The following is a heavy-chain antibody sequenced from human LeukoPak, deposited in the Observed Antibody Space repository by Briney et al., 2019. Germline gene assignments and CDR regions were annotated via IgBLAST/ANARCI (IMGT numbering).Heavy chain of an antibody. D-gene: IGHD1-14*01. J-gene: IGHJ3*02. CDR3: AATIIAPPAAFDI. V-gene: IGHV4-59*01. CDR2: IYYSGST. CDR1: GGSISSYY. Sequence: PSETLSLTCTVSGGSISSYYWSWIRQPPGKGLEWIGYIYYSGSTNYNPSLESRVTISVDTSKNQFSLKLSSVTAAGTAVYYCAATIIAPPAAFDIWGQGTMVTVSS.